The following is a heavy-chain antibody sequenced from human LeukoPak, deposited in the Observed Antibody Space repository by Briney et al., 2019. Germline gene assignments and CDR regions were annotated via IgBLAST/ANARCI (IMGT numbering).Heavy chain of an antibody. Sequence: SETLSLTCTVCGGSINSYYWSWIRQPPGKGLEWIGYIYYSGSTNYNPSLKSRVTISVDTSKNQFSLKLSSVTAADTAVYYCARGLRSCCSTSCYNHYGMDVWGQGTTVTVSS. CDR1: GGSINSYY. D-gene: IGHD2-2*02. V-gene: IGHV4-59*01. CDR3: ARGLRSCCSTSCYNHYGMDV. CDR2: IYYSGST. J-gene: IGHJ6*02.